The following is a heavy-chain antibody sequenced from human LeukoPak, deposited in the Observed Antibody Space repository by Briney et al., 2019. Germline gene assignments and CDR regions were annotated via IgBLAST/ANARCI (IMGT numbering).Heavy chain of an antibody. D-gene: IGHD4-17*01. J-gene: IGHJ6*04. CDR1: GGSLNGYY. Sequence: SETLSLTCTVSGGSLNGYYWGWVRQPPGKGLECIGYIHSSEGAAHNASLKSRLTISLDTSKNQFSLTLSSVTAADTAVYYCARHVYGEGMVVWGKGTTVTVSS. CDR2: IHSSEGA. CDR3: ARHVYGEGMVV. V-gene: IGHV4-59*08.